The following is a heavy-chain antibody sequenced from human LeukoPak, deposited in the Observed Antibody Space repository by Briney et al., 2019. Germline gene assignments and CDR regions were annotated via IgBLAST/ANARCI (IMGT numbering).Heavy chain of an antibody. CDR3: ARAGAYYDILTGYPACDY. V-gene: IGHV4-39*07. J-gene: IGHJ4*02. CDR2: IYYSGST. CDR1: GGSISSSSYY. D-gene: IGHD3-9*01. Sequence: PSETLSLTCTVSGGSISSSSYYWGWIRQPPGKGLEWIGSIYYSGSTYYNPSLKSRVTISVDTSKNQFSLKLSSVTAADTAVYYCARAGAYYDILTGYPACDYWGQGTLVTVSS.